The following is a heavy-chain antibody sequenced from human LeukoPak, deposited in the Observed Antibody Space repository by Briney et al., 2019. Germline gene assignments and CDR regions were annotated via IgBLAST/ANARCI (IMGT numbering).Heavy chain of an antibody. V-gene: IGHV3-48*01. D-gene: IGHD2-8*01. CDR1: GFTFSSYS. Sequence: PGGSLRLSCAASGFTFSSYSMNWVRQAPGKGLEWVSSISSSGSTIYYAHSVRGRFRISRDSSKNILYLQMNSLRAEDTAMYYCAKDRCSNGIGCLFYYMDVWGKGTTVTISS. CDR3: AKDRCSNGIGCLFYYMDV. J-gene: IGHJ6*04. CDR2: ISSSGSTI.